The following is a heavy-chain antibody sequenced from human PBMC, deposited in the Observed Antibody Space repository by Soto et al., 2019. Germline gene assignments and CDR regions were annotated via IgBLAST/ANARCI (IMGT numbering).Heavy chain of an antibody. CDR1: GASVTSGGYS. CDR2: INHSGST. J-gene: IGHJ6*02. CDR3: ARDVRGWSDDSSTPYYYYGMGV. V-gene: IGHV4-30-2*01. Sequence: PSETLSLTCAVSGASVTSGGYSWSWIRQPPGKGLEWIGEINHSGSTNYNASLKSRVTISVDTSKNQFSLKLGSVIAADTAVYYCARDVRGWSDDSSTPYYYYGMGVWGHGTTVTVSS. D-gene: IGHD3-22*01.